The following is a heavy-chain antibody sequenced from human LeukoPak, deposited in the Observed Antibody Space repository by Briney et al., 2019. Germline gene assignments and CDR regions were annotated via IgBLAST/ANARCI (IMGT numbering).Heavy chain of an antibody. J-gene: IGHJ6*02. V-gene: IGHV3-7*01. Sequence: GGSLRLSCAASGFTFSIYWMSWVRQAPGKGLGWVANIKQDGSEKYYVDSVKGRFTISRDNAKNSLYLQMNSLRAEDTAVYYCARGKNIAAAGTDYYYYGMDVWGQGTTVTVSS. D-gene: IGHD6-13*01. CDR2: IKQDGSEK. CDR1: GFTFSIYW. CDR3: ARGKNIAAAGTDYYYYGMDV.